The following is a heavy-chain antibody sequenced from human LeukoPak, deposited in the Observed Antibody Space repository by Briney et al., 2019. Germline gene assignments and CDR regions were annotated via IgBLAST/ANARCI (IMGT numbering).Heavy chain of an antibody. J-gene: IGHJ4*02. CDR1: GYTFTSYG. CDR2: ISAYNGNT. CDR3: ARTPYYYDSSGCYLGDY. D-gene: IGHD3-22*01. V-gene: IGHV1-18*01. Sequence: GASVKVSCKASGYTFTSYGISWVRQAPGQGLEWMGWISAYNGNTNYAQKLQGRVTMTTDTSASTAYMELRSLRSDDTAVYYCARTPYYYDSSGCYLGDYWGQGTLVTVSS.